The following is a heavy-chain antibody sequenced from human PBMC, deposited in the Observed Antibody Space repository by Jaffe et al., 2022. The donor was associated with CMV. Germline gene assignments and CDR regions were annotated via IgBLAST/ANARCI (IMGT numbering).Heavy chain of an antibody. CDR3: ARDGDTAMVKGNWYFDL. CDR2: ISSSSSYI. Sequence: EVQLVESGGGLVKPGGSLRLSCAASGFTFSSYSMNWVRQAPGKGLEWVSSISSSSSYIYYADSVKGRFTISRDNAKNSLYLQMNSLRAEDTAVYYCARDGDTAMVKGNWYFDLWGRGTLVTVSS. J-gene: IGHJ2*01. CDR1: GFTFSSYS. D-gene: IGHD5-18*01. V-gene: IGHV3-21*01.